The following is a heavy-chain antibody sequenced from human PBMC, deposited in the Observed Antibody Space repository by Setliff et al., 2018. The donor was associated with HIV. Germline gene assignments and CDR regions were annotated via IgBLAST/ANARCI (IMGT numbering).Heavy chain of an antibody. J-gene: IGHJ3*02. Sequence: PSETLSLTCTVSGGSISSHYWSWIRQPPGKGLEWIGRLYYSGSTVYNPSLKSPVTISLDASKTQFSLRLTAVTAADTAVYFCARDASYSWSYYERPFDIWGKGTMVTVSS. CDR3: ARDASYSWSYYERPFDI. V-gene: IGHV4-59*11. CDR2: LYYSGST. D-gene: IGHD1-26*01. CDR1: GGSISSHY.